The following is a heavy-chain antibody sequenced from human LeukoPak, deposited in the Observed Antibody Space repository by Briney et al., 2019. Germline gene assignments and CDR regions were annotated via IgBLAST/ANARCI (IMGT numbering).Heavy chain of an antibody. J-gene: IGHJ4*02. CDR1: GFTFSSYA. V-gene: IGHV3-23*01. D-gene: IGHD1-14*01. Sequence: GGSLRLSCAASGFTFSSYAMNWVRRAPGKGLEWVSTISGSGGSTYYAGSVKGRFTISRDNSKNTLYLQMNSLRAEDTAVYYCAKLHNLNSDYWGQGTLVTVSS. CDR3: AKLHNLNSDY. CDR2: ISGSGGST.